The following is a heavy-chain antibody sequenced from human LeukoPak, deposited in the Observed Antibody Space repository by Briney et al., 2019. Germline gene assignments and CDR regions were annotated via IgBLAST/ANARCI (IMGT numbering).Heavy chain of an antibody. J-gene: IGHJ1*01. CDR3: ARGFQYYGCYVHGAEYFQH. CDR2: INHSGST. D-gene: IGHD2-2*01. V-gene: IGHV4-34*01. Sequence: PSETLAPTCAVYGGSFSGYYWSWIRQPPGKGLEWIGEINHSGSTNYNPSLKSRVTISVDTSKNQFSLKLSSVTAADTAVYYCARGFQYYGCYVHGAEYFQHWGQGTLVTVSS. CDR1: GGSFSGYY.